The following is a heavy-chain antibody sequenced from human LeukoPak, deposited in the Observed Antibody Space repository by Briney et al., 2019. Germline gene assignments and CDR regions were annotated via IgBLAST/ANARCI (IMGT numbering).Heavy chain of an antibody. D-gene: IGHD1/OR15-1a*01. Sequence: SETLSLTCTVSGYSISSGYYWGWIRQPPGRGLEWIGSIYHSGRTYYNPSLKSRVTISLDTSKNQFSLKLSSVTAADTAVYYCARGTGSDYWGQGTLVTVSS. J-gene: IGHJ4*02. CDR2: IYHSGRT. CDR3: ARGTGSDY. CDR1: GYSISSGYY. V-gene: IGHV4-38-2*02.